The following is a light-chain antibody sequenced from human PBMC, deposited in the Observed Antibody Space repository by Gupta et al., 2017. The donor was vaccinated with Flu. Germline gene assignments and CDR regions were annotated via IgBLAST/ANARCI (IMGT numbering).Light chain of an antibody. J-gene: IGKJ1*01. Sequence: GDRVTITCRASQSISSWLAWYQQKPGKAPNLLIYKASSLESGVPSRFSGSGSGTEFTLTISSLQPDDFATYYCQRYNTYSWTFGQGTKVEIK. CDR1: QSISSW. V-gene: IGKV1-5*03. CDR3: QRYNTYSWT. CDR2: KAS.